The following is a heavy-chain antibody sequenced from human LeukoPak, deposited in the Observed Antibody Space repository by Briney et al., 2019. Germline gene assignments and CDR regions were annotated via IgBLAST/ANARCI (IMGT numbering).Heavy chain of an antibody. CDR3: ASLGYSKGYYYGMDV. CDR1: GFTFSSYW. J-gene: IGHJ6*02. CDR2: INSDGSST. Sequence: GGSLRLSCAASGFTFSSYWMHWVRQAPGKGLVWVSRINSDGSSTSYADSVKGRFTISRDNAKNTLFLQMNSLRAEDTAVYYCASLGYSKGYYYGMDVWGQRTTVTVSS. V-gene: IGHV3-74*01. D-gene: IGHD4-11*01.